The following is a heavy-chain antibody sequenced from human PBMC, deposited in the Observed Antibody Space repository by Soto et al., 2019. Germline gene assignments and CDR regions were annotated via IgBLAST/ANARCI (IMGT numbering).Heavy chain of an antibody. D-gene: IGHD3-3*01. CDR2: LFSNYEK. V-gene: IGHV2-26*01. Sequence: QVTLKESGPVLVKPTETLTLTCTVSGFSLSNARMGVSWIRQPPGKALKWLAHLFSNYEKSYTTSLKSRLSISTATAKSQVVLTMTNMDPVNTATCYCARTGDFWWFDTWGQATLVTVSS. CDR1: GFSLSNARMG. CDR3: ARTGDFWWFDT. J-gene: IGHJ5*02.